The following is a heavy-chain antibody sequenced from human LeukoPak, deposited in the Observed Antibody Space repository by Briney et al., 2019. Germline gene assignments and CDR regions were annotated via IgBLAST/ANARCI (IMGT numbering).Heavy chain of an antibody. CDR1: GFTFSSYA. D-gene: IGHD3-3*01. J-gene: IGHJ5*02. V-gene: IGHV3-23*01. CDR3: AKDPEKDHDFWSGYSPNWFDP. CDR2: ISGSGGST. Sequence: GGSLRLSCAASGFTFSSYAMSWVRQAPGKGLEWVSAISGSGGSTYYADSVKGRFTISRDNSKNTLYLQMNSLRAEDTAVYYCAKDPEKDHDFWSGYSPNWFDPWGQGTLATVSS.